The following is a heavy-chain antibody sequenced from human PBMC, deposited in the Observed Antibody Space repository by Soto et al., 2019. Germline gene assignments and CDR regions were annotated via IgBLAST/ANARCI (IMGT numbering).Heavy chain of an antibody. CDR2: INSDGSST. CDR1: GFTFSSYW. J-gene: IGHJ6*02. V-gene: IGHV3-74*01. CDR3: ARDKHYYGMDV. Sequence: PGGSLRLSCAASGFTFSSYWMHWVRQAPGKGLVWVSRINSDGSSTSYADSVKGRFTISRDNSKNTLYLQMNSLRAEDTAVYYCARDKHYYGMDVWGQGTTVTVSS.